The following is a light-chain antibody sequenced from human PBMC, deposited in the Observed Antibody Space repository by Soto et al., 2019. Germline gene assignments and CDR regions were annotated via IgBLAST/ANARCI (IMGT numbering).Light chain of an antibody. CDR3: QQSYSSSLM. Sequence: DIQMTQSPSSLSASVGDRVTITCRASQSISSYLNRYQQKPGKATKLLIYATSSLQSGVPSRFSGSGSWTDFTLTISSLQPVDFATYYCQQSYSSSLMFGGGTKVEIK. CDR2: ATS. V-gene: IGKV1-39*01. J-gene: IGKJ4*02. CDR1: QSISSY.